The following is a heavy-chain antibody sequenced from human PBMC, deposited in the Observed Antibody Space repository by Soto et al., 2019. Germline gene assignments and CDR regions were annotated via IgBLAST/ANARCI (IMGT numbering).Heavy chain of an antibody. Sequence: ASVKVSCKASGYSFTDYHIHWVRQAPGQGLEWLGRINPKSGGTSTAQKFQGWVTMTRDRSISTVYMELTRLRSDDTAVYFCARGHSTDCSNGVCSFFYNHQMDVWGQGTTVTVAS. CDR2: INPKSGGT. D-gene: IGHD2-8*01. CDR1: GYSFTDYH. V-gene: IGHV1-2*04. CDR3: ARGHSTDCSNGVCSFFYNHQMDV. J-gene: IGHJ6*02.